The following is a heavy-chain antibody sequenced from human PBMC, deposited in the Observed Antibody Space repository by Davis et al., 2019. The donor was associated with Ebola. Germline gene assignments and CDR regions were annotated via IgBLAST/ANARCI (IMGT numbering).Heavy chain of an antibody. V-gene: IGHV3-73*01. D-gene: IGHD1-26*01. CDR2: IRSKANSYAT. CDR1: GFTFSGSA. Sequence: ESLKISCAASGFTFSGSAMHWVRQASGKGLEWVGRIRSKANSYATAYAASVKGRFTISRDDSKNTAYLQMNSLKTEDTAVYYCTRRSYSGSYGDDYWGQGTLVTVSS. CDR3: TRRSYSGSYGDDY. J-gene: IGHJ4*02.